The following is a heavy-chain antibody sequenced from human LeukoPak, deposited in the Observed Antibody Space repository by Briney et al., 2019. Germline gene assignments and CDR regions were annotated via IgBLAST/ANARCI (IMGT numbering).Heavy chain of an antibody. CDR3: VRDMTTVTTCYFQH. V-gene: IGHV3-21*01. Sequence: GGSLRLSSAASRFTFSSYGMNWVRQAPGKGLDWVPSITRSYIYYADSVKGRFTISGDNAKNSLYMQMNSLRAEDTSVYYCVRDMTTVTTCYFQHWGQGTLVTVSS. CDR2: ITRSYI. D-gene: IGHD4-17*01. J-gene: IGHJ1*01. CDR1: RFTFSSYG.